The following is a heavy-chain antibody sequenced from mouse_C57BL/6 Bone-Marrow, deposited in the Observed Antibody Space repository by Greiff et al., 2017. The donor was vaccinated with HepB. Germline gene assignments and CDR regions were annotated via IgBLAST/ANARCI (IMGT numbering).Heavy chain of an antibody. D-gene: IGHD2-1*01. Sequence: EVHLVASGGDFVKPGGSLKLSCAASGFTFSSSGLSWVRKTPDKRLEWVATSSSGGSYTYYPDSVKGRFTISRDNAKNTLYLQMSSLESEDSAMYYCARPLYFYWGQGTLVTVSA. CDR2: SSSGGSYT. CDR3: ARPLYFY. J-gene: IGHJ3*01. V-gene: IGHV5-6*01. CDR1: GFTFSSSG.